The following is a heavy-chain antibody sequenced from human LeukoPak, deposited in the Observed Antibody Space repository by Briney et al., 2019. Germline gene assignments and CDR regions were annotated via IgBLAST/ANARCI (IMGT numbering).Heavy chain of an antibody. Sequence: TGGSLRLSCATSGFSFDDYGMAWVRQAPGKGLEWVSGVDWNGDTTIYVDFVTGRFTISRDNANNSLYLQMNSLRAEDTALYHCARVRGYSYGHPFDYWGQGTLVTVSS. D-gene: IGHD5-18*01. CDR2: VDWNGDTT. V-gene: IGHV3-20*01. CDR1: GFSFDDYG. CDR3: ARVRGYSYGHPFDY. J-gene: IGHJ4*02.